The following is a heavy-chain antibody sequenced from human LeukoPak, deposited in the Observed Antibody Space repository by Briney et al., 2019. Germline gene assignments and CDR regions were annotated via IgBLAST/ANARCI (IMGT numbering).Heavy chain of an antibody. CDR3: ARDLGVLMVYDRPYYFDY. CDR2: ICAYNGNT. J-gene: IGHJ4*02. CDR1: GYTFTSYG. D-gene: IGHD2-8*01. Sequence: ASVKVSCKASGYTFTSYGISWVRQAPGHGFEWMGCICAYNGNTNYAQRLQGRVTMTTDTATSTASMERRSLRSDDTAVYYCARDLGVLMVYDRPYYFDYWGQGTLVTVSS. V-gene: IGHV1-18*01.